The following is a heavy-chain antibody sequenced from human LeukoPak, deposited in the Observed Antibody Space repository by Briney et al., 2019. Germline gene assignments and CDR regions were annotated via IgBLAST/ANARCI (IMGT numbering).Heavy chain of an antibody. CDR1: GGSISSYY. J-gene: IGHJ4*02. CDR3: ARGGNFAFDY. CDR2: FYYSGST. V-gene: IGHV4-59*08. D-gene: IGHD4-23*01. Sequence: SETLSLTCTVSGGSISSYYWSWIRQPPGKGLEWIGYFYYSGSTNYNPSLKSRVTISVDTSKNQFSLKLSSVTAADTAVYYCARGGNFAFDYWGQGTLVTVSS.